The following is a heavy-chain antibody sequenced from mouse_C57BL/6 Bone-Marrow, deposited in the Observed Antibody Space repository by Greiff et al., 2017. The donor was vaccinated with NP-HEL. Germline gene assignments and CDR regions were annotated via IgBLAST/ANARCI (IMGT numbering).Heavy chain of an antibody. Sequence: EVHLVESGAELVRPGASVKLSCTASGFNIKDDYMHWVKQRPEQGLEWIGWIDPENGDTEYASKFQGKATITADTSSNTAYLQLSSLTSEDTAVYYCTTSITTVVEGFAYWGQG. J-gene: IGHJ3*01. CDR1: GFNIKDDY. CDR3: TTSITTVVEGFAY. CDR2: IDPENGDT. D-gene: IGHD1-1*01. V-gene: IGHV14-4*01.